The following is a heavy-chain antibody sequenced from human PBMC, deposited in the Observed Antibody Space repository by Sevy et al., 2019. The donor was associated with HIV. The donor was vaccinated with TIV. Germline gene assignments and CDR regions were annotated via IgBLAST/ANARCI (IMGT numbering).Heavy chain of an antibody. V-gene: IGHV3-23*01. CDR1: GLTFSTYA. J-gene: IGHJ4*02. D-gene: IGHD3-3*01. CDR2: ISGSGGSST. Sequence: GGSLRLSCAVSGLTFSTYAMSWVRQAPGKGLEWVSAISGSGGSSTYYADSVKGRFTISRDNSKNTLYLQMNSLRAEDTAVYYCAKDRDFWRAACYFDYWGQGTLVTVSS. CDR3: AKDRDFWRAACYFDY.